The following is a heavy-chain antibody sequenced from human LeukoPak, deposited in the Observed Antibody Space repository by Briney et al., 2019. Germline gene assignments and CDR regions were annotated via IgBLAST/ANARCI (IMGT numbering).Heavy chain of an antibody. J-gene: IGHJ6*03. V-gene: IGHV4-34*01. D-gene: IGHD3-10*01. CDR3: ARGRGSGSYYYYYYYMDV. Sequence: SEALSLTCAVYGGSFSGYYWSWIRQPPGKGLEWIGEINHSGSTNYNPSLKSRVTISVDTSKNQFSLKLSSVTAADTAVYYCARGRGSGSYYYYYYYMDVWGKGTTVTVSS. CDR1: GGSFSGYY. CDR2: INHSGST.